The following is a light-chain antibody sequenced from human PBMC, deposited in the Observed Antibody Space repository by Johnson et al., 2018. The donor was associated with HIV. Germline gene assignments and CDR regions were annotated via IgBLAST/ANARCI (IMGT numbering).Light chain of an antibody. V-gene: IGLV1-51*02. J-gene: IGLJ1*01. Sequence: QSVLTQPPSVSAAPGQKVTISCSGSSSNIGNNYVSWYQQLPGTAPKLLIHENNKRPSGSPDRFSGSKSGTSATLGITGLQTGDEADYYCGTWDSSLGAYVFGTATKVTVL. CDR3: GTWDSSLGAYV. CDR2: ENN. CDR1: SSNIGNNY.